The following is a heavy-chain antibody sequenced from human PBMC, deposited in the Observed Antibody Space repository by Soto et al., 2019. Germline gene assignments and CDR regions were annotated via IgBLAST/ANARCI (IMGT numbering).Heavy chain of an antibody. V-gene: IGHV3-21*01. CDR3: ARDWDSSGYYPVGFFDY. D-gene: IGHD3-22*01. J-gene: IGHJ4*02. Sequence: PGGSLRLSCAASGFTFSSYSMNWVRQAPGKGLEWVSSISSSSSYIYYTDSVKGRFTISRDNAKNSLYLQMNSLRAEDTAVYYCARDWDSSGYYPVGFFDYWGQGTLVTVSS. CDR2: ISSSSSYI. CDR1: GFTFSSYS.